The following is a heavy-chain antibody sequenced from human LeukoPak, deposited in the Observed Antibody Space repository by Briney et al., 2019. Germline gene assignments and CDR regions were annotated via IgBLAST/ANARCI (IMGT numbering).Heavy chain of an antibody. J-gene: IGHJ4*02. CDR3: ARDSSGWNSFDY. V-gene: IGHV4-39*07. CDR1: GGSISSSNYY. CDR2: IYHSGST. D-gene: IGHD6-19*01. Sequence: SETLSLTCTVSGGSISSSNYYWGWIRQPPGKGLEWIGSIYHSGSTYYNPSLKSRVTISVDTSKNQFSLKLSSVTAADTAVYYCARDSSGWNSFDYWGQGTLVTVSS.